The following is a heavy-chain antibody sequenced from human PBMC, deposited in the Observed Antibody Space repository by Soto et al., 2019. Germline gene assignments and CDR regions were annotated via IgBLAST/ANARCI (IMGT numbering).Heavy chain of an antibody. Sequence: QVQLVQSGAEVKKPGSSVRVSCKASGGTLSNYGISWVRQAPGQGLEWMGGIIPVFGTANYAQKFQGRVTITADESKSTVYIDGTSLEDTAVYYCSRGDATKIVVTTYYAMDVWGQGTTVSVSS. CDR2: IIPVFGTA. V-gene: IGHV1-69*12. CDR1: GGTLSNYG. D-gene: IGHD4-17*01. CDR3: SRGDATKIVVTTYYAMDV. J-gene: IGHJ6*02.